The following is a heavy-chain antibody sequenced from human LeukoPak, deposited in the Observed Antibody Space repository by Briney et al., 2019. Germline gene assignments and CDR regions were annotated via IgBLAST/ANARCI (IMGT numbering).Heavy chain of an antibody. V-gene: IGHV4-59*01. CDR2: IYYSGST. D-gene: IGHD5-24*01. CDR1: GGSISSYY. J-gene: IGHJ4*02. Sequence: SETLSLTCTVSGGSISSYYWSWIRQPPGKGLEWIGYIYYSGSTNYNPPLKSRVTISVDTSKNQFSLKLSSVTAADTAVYYCARARTITGYFDYWGQGTLVTVSS. CDR3: ARARTITGYFDY.